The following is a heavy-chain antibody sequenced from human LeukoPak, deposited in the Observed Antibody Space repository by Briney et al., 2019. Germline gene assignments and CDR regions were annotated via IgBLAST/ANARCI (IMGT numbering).Heavy chain of an antibody. Sequence: GGSLRLSCAASGFDFSSNWMHWVRHAPGQGLVWVSRIKGDGISTNYADSVKGRFTTSRDIAKNTLYLQMNSLRAEDTGVYYCAKDHYWSIDYWGRGTLVTVSS. CDR1: GFDFSSNW. J-gene: IGHJ4*02. D-gene: IGHD3-3*01. CDR3: AKDHYWSIDY. V-gene: IGHV3-74*01. CDR2: IKGDGIST.